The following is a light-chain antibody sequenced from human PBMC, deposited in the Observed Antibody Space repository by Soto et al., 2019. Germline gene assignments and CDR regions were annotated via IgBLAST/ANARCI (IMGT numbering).Light chain of an antibody. CDR3: QQYAESPLT. V-gene: IGKV3-20*01. J-gene: IGKJ4*01. Sequence: EIILTQSPGTLSLSPGERATLSCRASQTVGKNYLAWYQHKPGQAPRLLIHGASTRATGIPDRFSGSGSGADFTLTLSRLEPEDFAEYYCQQYAESPLTFGGGTKVEIK. CDR2: GAS. CDR1: QTVGKNY.